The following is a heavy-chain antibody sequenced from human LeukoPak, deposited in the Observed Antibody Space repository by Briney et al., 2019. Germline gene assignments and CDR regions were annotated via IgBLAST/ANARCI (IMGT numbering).Heavy chain of an antibody. CDR3: ARDSSYSSSLYYFEY. CDR1: GYTFTSYG. CDR2: ISAYNGNT. Sequence: ASVKVSCKASGYTFTSYGISWVRQAPGQGLEWMGWISAYNGNTNYAQKLQGRVTMTTDTSTSTAYMELRSLRSDDTAVYYCARDSSYSSSLYYFEYWGQGTQVTVSS. J-gene: IGHJ4*02. D-gene: IGHD6-6*01. V-gene: IGHV1-18*01.